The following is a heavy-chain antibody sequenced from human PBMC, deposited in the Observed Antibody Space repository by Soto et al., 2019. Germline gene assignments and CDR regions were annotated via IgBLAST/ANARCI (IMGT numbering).Heavy chain of an antibody. D-gene: IGHD3-16*02. Sequence: GASVKLSCTASGGTFSSYAISWVRQAPGQGLEWMGGIIPIFGTANYAQKFQGRVTITADESTSTAYMELSSLRSEDTAVYYCARGLVRDDYVWGSYHPFDYWGQGTLVTVSS. CDR2: IIPIFGTA. CDR3: ARGLVRDDYVWGSYHPFDY. V-gene: IGHV1-69*13. J-gene: IGHJ4*02. CDR1: GGTFSSYA.